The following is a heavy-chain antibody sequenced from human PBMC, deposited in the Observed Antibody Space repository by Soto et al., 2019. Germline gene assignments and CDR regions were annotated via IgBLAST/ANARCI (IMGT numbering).Heavy chain of an antibody. CDR1: GGSISNYY. D-gene: IGHD2-21*02. V-gene: IGHV4-59*12. CDR3: ARELRDSHIHFDH. Sequence: SETLSLTCTVSGGSISNYYWSWIRQPPGKGLEWIGYMYYSGSTNYNPSLKSRVTISLDSAKKTVYLQMNSLRAEDTAVYFCARELRDSHIHFDHWGQGTRVTVSS. CDR2: MYYSGST. J-gene: IGHJ5*02.